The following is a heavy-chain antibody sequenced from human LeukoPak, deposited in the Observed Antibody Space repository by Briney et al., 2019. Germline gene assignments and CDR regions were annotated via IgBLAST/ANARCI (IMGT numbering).Heavy chain of an antibody. V-gene: IGHV4-31*03. CDR1: GGSISSGGDY. Sequence: SQTLSLTCTVSGGSISSGGDYWSWIRQHPGKGLEWIGYIYYTGNTYYNSSLKSRMTISVDTPKNQFSLQLSSVTAADTAVYYCARGSGYHGWYFDLWGRGTLVTVSS. D-gene: IGHD5-12*01. J-gene: IGHJ2*01. CDR2: IYYTGNT. CDR3: ARGSGYHGWYFDL.